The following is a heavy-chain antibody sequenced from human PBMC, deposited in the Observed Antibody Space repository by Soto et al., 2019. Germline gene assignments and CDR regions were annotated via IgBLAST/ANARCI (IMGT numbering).Heavy chain of an antibody. D-gene: IGHD2-21*02. CDR1: GGTFSSYT. CDR3: SCGGDFYGAP. Sequence: QVQLVQSGAEVKKPGSSVKVSCKASGGTFSSYTISWVRQAPGQGLEWMGRIIPILGIANYAQKFQSRVTITADKSTSTAYMELSSLRSEDTAVYYCSCGGDFYGAPWGQGTLVTVSS. J-gene: IGHJ5*02. CDR2: IIPILGIA. V-gene: IGHV1-69*02.